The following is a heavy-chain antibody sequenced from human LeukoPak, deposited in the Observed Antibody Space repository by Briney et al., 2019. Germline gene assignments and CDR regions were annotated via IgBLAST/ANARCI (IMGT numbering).Heavy chain of an antibody. CDR2: ISYDGSNK. D-gene: IGHD3-3*01. CDR1: GFTFSSYG. J-gene: IGHJ6*02. V-gene: IGHV3-30*18. CDR3: AKDELRFLEWLLSRMDV. Sequence: PGGSLRLSCAASGFTFSSYGMHWVRQAPGKGLEWVAVISYDGSNKYYADSVKGRFTISRDNSKNTLYLQTNSLRAEDTAVYYCAKDELRFLEWLLSRMDVWGQGTTVTVSS.